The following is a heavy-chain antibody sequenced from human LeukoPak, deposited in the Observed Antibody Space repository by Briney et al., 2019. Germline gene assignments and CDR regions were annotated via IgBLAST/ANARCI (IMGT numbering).Heavy chain of an antibody. CDR3: ANDRGYSFDY. CDR1: GFTFSTFW. V-gene: IGHV3-74*01. D-gene: IGHD3-22*01. CDR2: IKVDGSDT. J-gene: IGHJ4*02. Sequence: GGSLRLSCAASGFTFSTFWMHWVRQAPGKGRVWVSRIKVDGSDTTYADSVKGRFTISRDNAKNTLYLQMNSLRAEDTAVYYCANDRGYSFDYWGQGTLVTVSS.